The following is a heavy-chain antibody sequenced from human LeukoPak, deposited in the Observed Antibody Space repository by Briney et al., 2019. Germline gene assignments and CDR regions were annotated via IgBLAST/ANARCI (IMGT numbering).Heavy chain of an antibody. CDR1: GFTFSSYS. CDR3: ARVESDILTGYFTTPGAFDV. V-gene: IGHV3-21*01. CDR2: ISSSSSYI. J-gene: IGHJ3*01. D-gene: IGHD3-9*01. Sequence: KPGGSLRLSCAASGFTFSSYSMNWVRQAPGKGLEWVSSISSSSSYIYYADSVKGRFTISRDNAKNSLYLQMNSLRAEDTAVYYCARVESDILTGYFTTPGAFDVWGQGTMVTVSS.